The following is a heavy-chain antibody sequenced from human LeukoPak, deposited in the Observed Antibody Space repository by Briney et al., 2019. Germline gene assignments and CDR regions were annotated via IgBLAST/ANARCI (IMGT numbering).Heavy chain of an antibody. D-gene: IGHD2-15*01. CDR2: INHSVST. Sequence: SETLSLTCAVYGGSFSGYYWSWIRQPPGKGLEWIGEINHSVSTNYNPSLKSRVTISVDTSKNQFSLKLSSVTAADTAVYYCASLYCSGGSCYRDWFDPWGQGTLVTVSS. CDR1: GGSFSGYY. CDR3: ASLYCSGGSCYRDWFDP. J-gene: IGHJ5*02. V-gene: IGHV4-34*01.